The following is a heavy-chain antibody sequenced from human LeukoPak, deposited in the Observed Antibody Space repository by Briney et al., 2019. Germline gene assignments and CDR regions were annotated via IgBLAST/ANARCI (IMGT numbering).Heavy chain of an antibody. CDR2: ISGSGGGT. J-gene: IGHJ3*02. D-gene: IGHD1-14*01. Sequence: GGSLRLSCAASGLTFSNYAMSWVRQAPGKELAWVSTISGSGGGTYYADSVKGRFTISRDNSKNTLYLQMNSLRAEDTAVYYCPKAVEPSVDAFDIWGQGTMVTVSS. CDR1: GLTFSNYA. V-gene: IGHV3-23*01. CDR3: PKAVEPSVDAFDI.